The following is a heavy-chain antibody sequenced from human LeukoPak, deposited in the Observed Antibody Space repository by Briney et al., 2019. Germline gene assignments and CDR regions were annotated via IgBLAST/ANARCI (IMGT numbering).Heavy chain of an antibody. Sequence: SETLSLTCAVYGGSFSGYYWSWIRQPPGKGLEWIGEINHRGSTNYNPSLKSRVTISVDTSKNQFSLKLSSVTAADTAVYYCARAGRIAARGGFDYWGQGTLVTVSS. V-gene: IGHV4-34*01. CDR1: GGSFSGYY. CDR2: INHRGST. J-gene: IGHJ4*02. CDR3: ARAGRIAARGGFDY. D-gene: IGHD6-6*01.